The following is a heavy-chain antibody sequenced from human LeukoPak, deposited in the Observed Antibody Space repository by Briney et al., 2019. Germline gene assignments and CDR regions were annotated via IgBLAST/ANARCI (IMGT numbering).Heavy chain of an antibody. CDR1: GGTFSSYA. Sequence: ASVKVSCKASGGTFSSYAISWVRQAPGQGLEWMGWINAYNGNTNYAQKLQGRVTMTTDTSTSTAYMELRSLRSDDTAVYYCARDRSSGSYYSWDAFDIWGQGTMVTVSS. V-gene: IGHV1-18*01. CDR3: ARDRSSGSYYSWDAFDI. J-gene: IGHJ3*02. D-gene: IGHD1-26*01. CDR2: INAYNGNT.